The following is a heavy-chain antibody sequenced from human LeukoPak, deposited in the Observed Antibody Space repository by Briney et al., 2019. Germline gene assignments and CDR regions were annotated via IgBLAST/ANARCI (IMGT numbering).Heavy chain of an antibody. CDR3: ARDWWLGSPSLQGYFYGLDV. CDR1: GSSFSGFY. D-gene: IGHD2-2*01. V-gene: IGHV4-59*01. CDR2: IYNSESI. Sequence: PSETLSLTCSVSGSSFSGFYWTWIRQAPGKGLEWIGNIYNSESIEYNPSLKSRATISLDTSKNQFSLRLSSVTAADTAVYYCARDWWLGSPSLQGYFYGLDVWGHGTTVTVSS. J-gene: IGHJ6*02.